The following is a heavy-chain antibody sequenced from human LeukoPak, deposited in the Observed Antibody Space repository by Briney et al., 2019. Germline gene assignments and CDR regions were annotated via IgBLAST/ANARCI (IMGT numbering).Heavy chain of an antibody. CDR1: GFTVSSNY. CDR2: IYSGGST. CDR3: ARDPNGDYIGTFDM. J-gene: IGHJ3*02. Sequence: GGSLRLSCAASGFTVSSNYMSWVRQAPGRGLEWVSVIYSGGSTYYADSVKGRFTISRDNSKNTLYLQMNSLRVEDTAVYFCARDPNGDYIGTFDMWGRGTMVSVSS. D-gene: IGHD4-17*01. V-gene: IGHV3-53*01.